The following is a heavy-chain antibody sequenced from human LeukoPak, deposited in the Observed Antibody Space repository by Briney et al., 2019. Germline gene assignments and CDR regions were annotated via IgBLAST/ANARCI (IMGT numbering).Heavy chain of an antibody. J-gene: IGHJ4*02. CDR1: GFSLSSNG. D-gene: IGHD6-6*01. V-gene: IGHV3-33*06. CDR2: LWSDASNR. Sequence: GGSLRLSCVASGFSLSSNGMHWVRQAPGKGLEWVAVLWSDASNRYYADSVKGRFTISRDISKNTLYLQMTSLRVEDTAVYYCAKIEGSSSYYFDYWGQGTLVTVSS. CDR3: AKIEGSSSYYFDY.